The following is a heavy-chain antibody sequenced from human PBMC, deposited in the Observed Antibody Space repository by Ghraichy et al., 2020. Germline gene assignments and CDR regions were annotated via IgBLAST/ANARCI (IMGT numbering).Heavy chain of an antibody. CDR1: GGSISSSSYY. Sequence: SETLSLTCTVSGGSISSSSYYWGWIRQPPGKGLEWIGSIYYSGSTYYNPSLKSRVTISVDTSKNQFSLKLSSVTAADTAVYYCALERANYDILTGYSRGGWFDPWGQGTLVTVSS. D-gene: IGHD3-9*01. CDR3: ALERANYDILTGYSRGGWFDP. CDR2: IYYSGST. J-gene: IGHJ5*02. V-gene: IGHV4-39*07.